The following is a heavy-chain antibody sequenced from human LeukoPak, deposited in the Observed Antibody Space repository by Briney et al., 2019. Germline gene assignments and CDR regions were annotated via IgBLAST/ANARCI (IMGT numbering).Heavy chain of an antibody. CDR3: AREDNRGVYDDGFDI. CDR1: GFTFSNNF. CDR2: IHSDGNT. V-gene: IGHV3-53*01. J-gene: IGHJ3*02. D-gene: IGHD5/OR15-5a*01. Sequence: GGSLRLSCAASGFTFSNNFMYWVRQAPGKGLEWVSVIHSDGNTLYADSVEGRFTTSRDNFKNTVYLQMSSLRAEDTAVYYCAREDNRGVYDDGFDIWGQGTMVTVSS.